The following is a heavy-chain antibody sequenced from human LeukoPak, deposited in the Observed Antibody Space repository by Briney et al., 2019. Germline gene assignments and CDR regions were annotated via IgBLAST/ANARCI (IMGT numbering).Heavy chain of an antibody. D-gene: IGHD3-16*02. J-gene: IGHJ4*02. CDR2: INDSGST. CDR1: SVSFSGYY. CDR3: ASYYVWGSYRPYYFDY. Sequence: PSETLSLTCAVYSVSFSGYYWSWIRQPPGKGLEWIGDINDSGSTNYNPSVKSRVTISVDTSKNQFSLKLSSVTAADTAVYYCASYYVWGSYRPYYFDYWGQGTLVTVSS. V-gene: IGHV4-34*01.